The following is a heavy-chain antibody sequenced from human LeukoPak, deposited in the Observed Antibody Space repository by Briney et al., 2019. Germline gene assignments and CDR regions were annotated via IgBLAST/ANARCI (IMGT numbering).Heavy chain of an antibody. V-gene: IGHV3-48*01. CDR1: GFTFRSYS. CDR3: ARDRPLRYYDDSSGYIDY. J-gene: IGHJ4*02. D-gene: IGHD3-22*01. Sequence: GGSLRLSCAASGFTFRSYSMHWVRQAPRKGLEWVSYISSISSTIFYADSVKGRFTISRDNAKTSLYLQMNSLRAEDTAVYYCARDRPLRYYDDSSGYIDYWGQGTLVTVSS. CDR2: ISSISSTI.